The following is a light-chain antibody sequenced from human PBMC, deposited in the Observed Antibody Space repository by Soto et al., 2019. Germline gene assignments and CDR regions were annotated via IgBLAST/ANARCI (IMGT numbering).Light chain of an antibody. V-gene: IGLV1-40*01. J-gene: IGLJ1*01. CDR3: QSFDSSLSDSYV. CDR2: SNV. CDR1: SSNIGAGYD. Sequence: QPVLTQPPSVSGAPGQRVTISCTGSSSNIGAGYDVHWYQHLPGTAPKLVIFSNVNRPSGVPDRFSGSKSGTSASLAITGLQAEDEADYYCQSFDSSLSDSYVFGTGTK.